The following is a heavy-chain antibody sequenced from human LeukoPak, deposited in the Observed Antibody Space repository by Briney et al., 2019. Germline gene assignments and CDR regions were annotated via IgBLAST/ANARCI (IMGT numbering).Heavy chain of an antibody. D-gene: IGHD6-13*01. CDR1: GGSISSDNYY. CDR3: VREKWVGADNSWLNYGMVV. V-gene: IGHV4-30-4*08. Sequence: PSETLSLTCTVSGGSISSDNYYWHWIRQPQGKGLDWIVYIYYSGNTYYSPYLKSRVTISEDTSKNQFSLKMSSVTAADTAVYYCVREKWVGADNSWLNYGMVVRGRGTTVTVSS. J-gene: IGHJ6*02. CDR2: IYYSGNT.